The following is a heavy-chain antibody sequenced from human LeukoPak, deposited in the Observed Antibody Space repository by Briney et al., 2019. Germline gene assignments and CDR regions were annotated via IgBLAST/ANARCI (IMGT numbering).Heavy chain of an antibody. D-gene: IGHD6-19*01. V-gene: IGHV4-59*01. Sequence: SETLSLTCTVSNDSISSYYWSWIRQPPGKGLEWIGYIYYSGSTNYNPSLKSRVTISVDTSKYQFSLKLSSVTAADTAAFYCASSSAWYTPFDYWGQGTLVTVSS. CDR3: ASSSAWYTPFDY. CDR2: IYYSGST. J-gene: IGHJ4*02. CDR1: NDSISSYY.